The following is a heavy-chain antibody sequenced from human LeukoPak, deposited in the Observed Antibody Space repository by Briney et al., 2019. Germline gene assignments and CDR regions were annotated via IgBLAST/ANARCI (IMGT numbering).Heavy chain of an antibody. J-gene: IGHJ6*02. CDR3: ARVGINPGDHYYSGMDV. V-gene: IGHV1-69-2*01. CDR1: GYTFTDHY. CDR2: VDPEDGET. D-gene: IGHD4-17*01. Sequence: ASVKVSCKASGYTFTDHYMHWIKQAPGKGLEWMGRVDPEDGETTYAEKFQGRITITADTSTDTTSMELGSLRSEDTAVYYCARVGINPGDHYYSGMDVWAKGPRSPSP.